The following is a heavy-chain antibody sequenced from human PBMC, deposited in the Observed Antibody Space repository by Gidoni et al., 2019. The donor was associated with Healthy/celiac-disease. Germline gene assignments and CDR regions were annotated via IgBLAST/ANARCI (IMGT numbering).Heavy chain of an antibody. V-gene: IGHV3-33*01. CDR1: GFTFSSYG. CDR2: IWYDGSNK. CDR3: ARGVDTGYSSGWSCFDY. D-gene: IGHD6-19*01. Sequence: QVQLVESGGGVVQPGRSLRLSCAASGFTFSSYGMHWVRQAPGKGLEWVAVIWYDGSNKYYADSVKGRFTISRDNSKNTLYLQMNSLRAEDTAVYYCARGVDTGYSSGWSCFDYWGQGTLVTVSS. J-gene: IGHJ4*02.